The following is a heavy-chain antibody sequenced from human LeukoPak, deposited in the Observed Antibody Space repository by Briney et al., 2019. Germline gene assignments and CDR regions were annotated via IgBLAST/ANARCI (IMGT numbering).Heavy chain of an antibody. J-gene: IGHJ1*01. CDR1: RYTFTGYY. D-gene: IGHD6-25*01. Sequence: GASVKVSCTASRYTFTGYYMHWVRQAPGQGLEWMGWINPNSGDTNYAQKFQGRVTMTRDTSISTVYMELSSLRSADTAVYSCVRRIAAAGNIFQHWGQGTLVTVSS. CDR2: INPNSGDT. CDR3: VRRIAAAGNIFQH. V-gene: IGHV1-2*02.